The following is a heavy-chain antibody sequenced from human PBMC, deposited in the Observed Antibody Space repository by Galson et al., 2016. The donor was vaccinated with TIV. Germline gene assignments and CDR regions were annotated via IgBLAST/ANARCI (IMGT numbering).Heavy chain of an antibody. V-gene: IGHV3-66*02. CDR3: ARERRHCGNECYLYYYYGMDV. CDR2: IYSGGST. J-gene: IGHJ6*02. CDR1: GFIVSSNY. Sequence: SLRLSCAASGFIVSSNYMTWVRQAPGKGLEWVSLIYSGGSTSYADSVKGRFTISRDNSKNTVYHQMNSVRAEDTAIYYCARERRHCGNECYLYYYYGMDVWVQGTAVTVSS. D-gene: IGHD2-21*01.